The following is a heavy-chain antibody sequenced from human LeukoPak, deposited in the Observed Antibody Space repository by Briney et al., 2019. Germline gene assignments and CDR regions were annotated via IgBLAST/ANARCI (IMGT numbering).Heavy chain of an antibody. CDR1: GFSFSSYS. J-gene: IGHJ4*02. Sequence: GGALRLSCAASGFSFSSYSMNWVRQAPGKGLEWVSSISSSSSYIYYADSVKGRFSISRDNATNSLYLQMNSLRAEDTAVYYCARDRRNRYYDILTGYYGDLDYWGQGTLVTVSS. CDR2: ISSSSSYI. D-gene: IGHD3-9*01. V-gene: IGHV3-21*04. CDR3: ARDRRNRYYDILTGYYGDLDY.